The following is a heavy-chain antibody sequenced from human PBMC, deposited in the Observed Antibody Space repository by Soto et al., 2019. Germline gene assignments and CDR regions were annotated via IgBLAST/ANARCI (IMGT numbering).Heavy chain of an antibody. CDR3: ARPPVPIGSSSSWDNWFDP. CDR1: GFTFSNYG. V-gene: IGHV3-30*03. D-gene: IGHD6-13*01. J-gene: IGHJ5*02. Sequence: GGSLRLSCAASGFTFSNYGMHWVRQTPGKGLEWVALILYDGSNKYYADSVKGRFTISRDNSKNTLYLQVSSLRAEDTAVYYCARPPVPIGSSSSWDNWFDPWGQGTLVTVSS. CDR2: ILYDGSNK.